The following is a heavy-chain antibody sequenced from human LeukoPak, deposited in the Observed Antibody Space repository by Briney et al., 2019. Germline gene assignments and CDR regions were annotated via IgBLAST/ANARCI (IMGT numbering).Heavy chain of an antibody. J-gene: IGHJ6*02. CDR2: ISAYNGNT. CDR1: GYTFTSYG. Sequence: ASVKVSCKASGYTFTSYGISWVRQAPGQGLEWMGWISAYNGNTNYARKLQGRVTMTTDTSTSTAYMELRSLRSDDTAVYYCARDRVTMIVVAILGDYYYGMDVWGQGTTVTVSS. V-gene: IGHV1-18*01. D-gene: IGHD3-22*01. CDR3: ARDRVTMIVVAILGDYYYGMDV.